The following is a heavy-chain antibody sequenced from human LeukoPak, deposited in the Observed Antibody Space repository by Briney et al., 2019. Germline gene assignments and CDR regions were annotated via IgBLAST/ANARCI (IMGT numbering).Heavy chain of an antibody. Sequence: GGSLRLSCAASGFTFSSYWMHWVRQAPGKGLVWVSPINGDGSSTRYPDSVKGRFTISRDNAKNTLYLQMNSLRAEDTAVYYCARGGDAHRARGLDYWGQGTLVTVSS. J-gene: IGHJ4*02. CDR3: ARGGDAHRARGLDY. D-gene: IGHD5-24*01. CDR1: GFTFSSYW. CDR2: INGDGSST. V-gene: IGHV3-74*01.